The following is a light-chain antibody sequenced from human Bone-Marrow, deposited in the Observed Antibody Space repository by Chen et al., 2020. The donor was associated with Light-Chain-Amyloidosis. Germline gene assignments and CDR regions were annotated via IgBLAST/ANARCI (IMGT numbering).Light chain of an antibody. CDR1: NIGSTS. Sequence: SYVLTQPSSVSVAPGQTATIACGGNNIGSTSVHWYQQTPGQAPLLVVYDDSDRPSGIPERLSGSNSGNTATLTISRVEAGDEADYYCQVWDRSSDSPVFGGGTKLTV. J-gene: IGLJ3*02. CDR2: DDS. V-gene: IGLV3-21*02. CDR3: QVWDRSSDSPV.